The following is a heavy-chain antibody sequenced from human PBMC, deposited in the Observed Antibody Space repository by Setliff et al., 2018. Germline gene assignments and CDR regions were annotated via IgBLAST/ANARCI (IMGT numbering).Heavy chain of an antibody. CDR3: AKGGHVDY. J-gene: IGHJ4*02. CDR2: ISRNGGRI. V-gene: IGHV3-20*04. Sequence: AGGSLRLSCAASGFTFDDFGMTWVRQAPGKGLEWVSGISRNGGRISYADSVKGRFTVSRDNAKNSLYLQMNSLRTEDTAVYYCAKGGHVDYCGQGTLVTVSS. CDR1: GFTFDDFG.